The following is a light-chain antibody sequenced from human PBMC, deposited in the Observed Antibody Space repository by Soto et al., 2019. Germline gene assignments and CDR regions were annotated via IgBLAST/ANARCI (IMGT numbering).Light chain of an antibody. CDR1: QSISTW. Sequence: DIQMTQSPSTLSASVGDRVTITCRASQSISTWLAWYQQKPGKAPKLLIYNAYSLEGGVASRFSGSGSGTEFNITIRRLQPDLFATYYCQQYNTYPLTFAGGTTVEIK. J-gene: IGKJ4*01. CDR3: QQYNTYPLT. V-gene: IGKV1-5*03. CDR2: NAY.